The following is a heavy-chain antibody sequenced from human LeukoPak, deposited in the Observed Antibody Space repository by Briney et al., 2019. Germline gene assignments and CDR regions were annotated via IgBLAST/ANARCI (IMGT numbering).Heavy chain of an antibody. V-gene: IGHV3-53*01. Sequence: PGGSLRLSCAASGFTVSSNYMSWVRQAPGKGLECVSVIYSGGSTYYADSVKGRFTISRDNSKNTLYLQMNSLRAEDTAVYYCARAAGDGGWFLNPFDYWGQGTLVTVSS. CDR3: ARAAGDGGWFLNPFDY. CDR1: GFTVSSNY. J-gene: IGHJ4*02. CDR2: IYSGGST. D-gene: IGHD6-19*01.